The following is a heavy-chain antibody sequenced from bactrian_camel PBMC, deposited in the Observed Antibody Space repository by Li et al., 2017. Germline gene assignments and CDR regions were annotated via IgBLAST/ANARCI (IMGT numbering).Heavy chain of an antibody. J-gene: IGHJ4*01. D-gene: IGHD2*01. Sequence: HVQLVESGGGSVQAGGSLTLSCKVTGSYINNWCMGWFRQGAGRKCEVVSRTTSDSSTDYAGSVKGRFTISRDNAKNTLYLQMDSLKPEDTAMYYCAAFCSGGYWSFKYWGQGTQVTVS. CDR3: AAFCSGGYWSFKY. CDR1: GSYINNWC. CDR2: TTSDSST. V-gene: IGHV3S53*01.